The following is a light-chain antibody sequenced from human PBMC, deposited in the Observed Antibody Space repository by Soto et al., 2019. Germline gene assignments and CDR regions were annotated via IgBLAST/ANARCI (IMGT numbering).Light chain of an antibody. J-gene: IGLJ2*01. CDR3: SSYTSSSTRV. V-gene: IGLV2-14*01. CDR2: DVS. Sequence: QSALTQPASVSGSPGQSITISCTGTSSDVGGYNYVSWYQQHPGKAPKRMIYDVSNRPSGVSNRFSGSKSGNTASLTIYGLQAEDEADYYCSSYTSSSTRVFGGGTQLTVL. CDR1: SSDVGGYNY.